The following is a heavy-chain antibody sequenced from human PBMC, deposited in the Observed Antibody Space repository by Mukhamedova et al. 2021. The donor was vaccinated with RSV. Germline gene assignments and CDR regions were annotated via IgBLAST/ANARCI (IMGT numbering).Heavy chain of an antibody. D-gene: IGHD3-10*01. CDR1: FG. CDR2: VQSGSSEK. CDR3: ATDRGPGKKNLDS. V-gene: IGHV3-30*02. Sequence: FGIHWVRQAPGKGLEWVASVQSGSSEKFLSDSVQGRFTISRDNSKNTVYLQMNNLGPEDTAVDYCATDRGPGKKNLDSWGRGTL. J-gene: IGHJ4*02.